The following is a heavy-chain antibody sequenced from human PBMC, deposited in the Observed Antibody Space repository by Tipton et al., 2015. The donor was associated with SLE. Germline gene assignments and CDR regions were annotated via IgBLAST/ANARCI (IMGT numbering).Heavy chain of an antibody. Sequence: TLSLTCIVSGGSITNTPYYWGWIRQPPGKGLEWIGGVYTSGSPYYNPSLKSRVTISIDKSKNEFSLRLSSVTAADTAVYYCARGDMVVVPAAGGGYYYYMDVWGKGTTATVSS. D-gene: IGHD2-2*01. CDR1: GGSITNTPYY. V-gene: IGHV4-39*07. CDR2: VYTSGSP. CDR3: ARGDMVVVPAAGGGYYYYMDV. J-gene: IGHJ6*03.